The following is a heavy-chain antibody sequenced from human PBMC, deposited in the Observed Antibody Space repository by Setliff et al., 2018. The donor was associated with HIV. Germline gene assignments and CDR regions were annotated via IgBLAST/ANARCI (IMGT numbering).Heavy chain of an antibody. CDR3: ARVINYYDSSPFDY. Sequence: PSETLSLTCTVSNSGTYYWSWIRQPAGKGLEWIGRVSSRGDTNYNPSLKSRVTMSVNTSKNQFYLKLSAVTAADTAVYYCARVINYYDSSPFDYWGQGTLVTVSS. CDR1: NSGTYY. D-gene: IGHD3-22*01. J-gene: IGHJ4*02. CDR2: VSSRGDT. V-gene: IGHV4-4*07.